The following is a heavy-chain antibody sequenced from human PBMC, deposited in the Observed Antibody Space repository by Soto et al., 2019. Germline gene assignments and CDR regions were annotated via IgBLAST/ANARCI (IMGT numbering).Heavy chain of an antibody. CDR1: GGTFSSYS. J-gene: IGHJ6*02. D-gene: IGHD1-20*01. CDR2: ITPMFGRA. CDR3: AREYKWNDVRYGMDV. V-gene: IGHV1-69*13. Sequence: APVNVSCKASGGTFSSYSISWVRQAPGQGLEWMGGITPMFGRANYAQKFQGRVTITADESTSTAYMELSSLRSEDTAVYFCAREYKWNDVRYGMDVWGQGTTVTVSS.